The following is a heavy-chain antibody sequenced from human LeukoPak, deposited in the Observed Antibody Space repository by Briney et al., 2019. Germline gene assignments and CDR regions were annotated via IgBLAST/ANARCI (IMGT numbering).Heavy chain of an antibody. D-gene: IGHD2-15*01. Sequence: PGGSLRLSCAAPGFTFSDYYMSWIRQAPGKGLEWVSYISSSSSYTNYADSVKGRFTISRDNAKNSLYLQMNSLRAEDTAVYYCARDGGGARYCSGGSCYSGLFDYWGQGTLVTVSS. CDR1: GFTFSDYY. V-gene: IGHV3-11*05. J-gene: IGHJ4*02. CDR2: ISSSSSYT. CDR3: ARDGGGARYCSGGSCYSGLFDY.